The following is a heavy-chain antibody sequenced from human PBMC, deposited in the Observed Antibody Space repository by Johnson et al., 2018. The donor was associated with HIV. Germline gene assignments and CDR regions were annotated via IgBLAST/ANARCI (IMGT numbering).Heavy chain of an antibody. D-gene: IGHD7-27*01. V-gene: IGHV3-23*04. CDR1: GFTFSSYA. Sequence: VQLVESGGGLVQPGGSLRLSCAASGFTFSSYAMSWVRQAPGKGLEWVSAISGSGGSTYYADSVKGRFTISRDKSKNTLYLQMNSLRAEDTAVYYCARPRTGSDAFDIWGQGTMVTVSS. CDR2: ISGSGGST. CDR3: ARPRTGSDAFDI. J-gene: IGHJ3*02.